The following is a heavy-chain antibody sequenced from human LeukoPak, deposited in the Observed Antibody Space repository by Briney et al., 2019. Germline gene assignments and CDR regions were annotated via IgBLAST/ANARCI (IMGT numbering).Heavy chain of an antibody. J-gene: IGHJ4*02. Sequence: GGSLRLSCVGSGFNFGTYAMDWVRQAPGKGLEWVGDISYDGGYASYAAAVRDRFTISRDNSRNTLFLQINSLRPEGAAVYYCATESSLSNWGQGTLVTVSS. CDR2: ISYDGGYA. CDR3: ATESSLSN. CDR1: GFNFGTYA. V-gene: IGHV3-30*04.